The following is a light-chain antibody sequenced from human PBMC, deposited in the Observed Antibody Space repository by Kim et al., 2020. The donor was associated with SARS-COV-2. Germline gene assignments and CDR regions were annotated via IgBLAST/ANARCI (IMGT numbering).Light chain of an antibody. J-gene: IGLJ1*01. Sequence: SVSPGQTASITCSGDKLGDKYACWYQQRPGPSPVLVIYQDSKRPSGIPERFSGSNAGNTASLTISGTQAMDEADYYSQAWDSSTYVFGTGTKVTFL. V-gene: IGLV3-1*01. CDR3: QAWDSSTYV. CDR1: KLGDKY. CDR2: QDS.